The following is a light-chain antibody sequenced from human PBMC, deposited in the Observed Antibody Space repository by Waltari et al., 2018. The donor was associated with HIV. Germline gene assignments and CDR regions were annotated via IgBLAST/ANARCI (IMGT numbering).Light chain of an antibody. V-gene: IGLV1-40*01. CDR3: QSYDTSLSAYV. CDR2: GNT. Sequence: QSVLAQPPSVSGAPGQRVPISCTGSSSNIGAGYDVHWYQQLPGTAPKFLIYGNTNRPAGVPDRFSGSKSGPSAALAITGLQAEDEADYYCQSYDTSLSAYVFGTGTKVTVL. CDR1: SSNIGAGYD. J-gene: IGLJ1*01.